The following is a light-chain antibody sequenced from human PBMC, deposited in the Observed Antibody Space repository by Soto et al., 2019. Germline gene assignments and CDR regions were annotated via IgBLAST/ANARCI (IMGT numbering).Light chain of an antibody. Sequence: SYELTQPPSVSEAPGQTARMTCGGNNIGSKTVNWYQQKPGQAPVLVVYNDRDRPPGTPERFSGSNSGNTATLTISRVEAGDEADYYCQAYDYSLTASVFGGGTKLTVL. V-gene: IGLV3-21*02. J-gene: IGLJ3*02. CDR1: NIGSKT. CDR2: NDR. CDR3: QAYDYSLTASV.